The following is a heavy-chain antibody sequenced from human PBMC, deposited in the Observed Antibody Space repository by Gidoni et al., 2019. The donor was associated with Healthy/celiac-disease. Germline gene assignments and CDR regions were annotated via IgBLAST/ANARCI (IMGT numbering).Heavy chain of an antibody. Sequence: VQLVESGGGVVQPGRSLRLSCPASGFTFSSYGMHWVRQAPGNGLGWVAVLSYDGSNSSYTGSGKGRFTISRDNSKNTLYLQMNGLRAEDTAVYYCAKLLRYPAFWGQGTLVTVSS. CDR1: GFTFSSYG. J-gene: IGHJ4*02. CDR3: AKLLRYPAF. D-gene: IGHD4-17*01. V-gene: IGHV3-30*18. CDR2: LSYDGSNS.